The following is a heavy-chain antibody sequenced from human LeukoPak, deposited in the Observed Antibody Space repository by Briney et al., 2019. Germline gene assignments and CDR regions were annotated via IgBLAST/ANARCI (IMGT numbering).Heavy chain of an antibody. D-gene: IGHD3-3*01. CDR1: GYSFTSYW. CDR2: IYPGDSDT. J-gene: IGHJ6*03. CDR3: ARTANLEWSEPYYYYMDV. V-gene: IGHV5-51*01. Sequence: GESLKISCKGSGYSFTSYWIGWVRQMPGKGLEWMGIIYPGDSDTRYSPSFQGRVTISADKSISTAYLQWSSLKASDTAMYYCARTANLEWSEPYYYYMDVWGKGTTVTVSS.